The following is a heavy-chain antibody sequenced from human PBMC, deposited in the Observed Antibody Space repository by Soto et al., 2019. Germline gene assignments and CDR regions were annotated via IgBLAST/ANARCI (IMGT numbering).Heavy chain of an antibody. J-gene: IGHJ4*02. CDR1: GFTFSSYA. CDR3: ASDSSGYSLEY. CDR2: ISYDGSNK. V-gene: IGHV3-30-3*01. Sequence: QVQLVESGGGVVQPGRSLRLSCAASGFTFSSYAMHWVRQAPGKGLEWVAVISYDGSNKYYADSVKGRFTISRDNSKNTLYLQMNGLSAEDTAVYYCASDSSGYSLEYWGQGTLVTVSS. D-gene: IGHD3-22*01.